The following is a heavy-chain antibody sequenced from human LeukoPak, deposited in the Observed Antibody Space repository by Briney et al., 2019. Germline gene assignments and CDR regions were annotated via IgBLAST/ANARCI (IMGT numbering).Heavy chain of an antibody. Sequence: PGGSLRLSCVGYGFSFSNSWMNWVRQAPGKGLEWVASTHPDGSEKFYVDSVKGRFTISRDNAEDSLYLQMNSLRAEDTAVYYCARDRGYTSFDYWGQGTLVTVSS. D-gene: IGHD5-18*01. V-gene: IGHV3-7*01. J-gene: IGHJ4*02. CDR2: THPDGSEK. CDR3: ARDRGYTSFDY. CDR1: GFSFSNSW.